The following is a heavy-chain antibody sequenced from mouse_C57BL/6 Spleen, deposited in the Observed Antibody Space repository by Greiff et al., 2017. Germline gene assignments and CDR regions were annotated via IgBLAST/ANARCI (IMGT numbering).Heavy chain of an antibody. D-gene: IGHD1-1*01. CDR2: IDPSDSYT. CDR1: GYTFTSYW. V-gene: IGHV1-59*01. Sequence: QVQLQQPGAELVRPGTSVKLSCKASGYTFTSYWMHWVKQRPGQGLEWIGVIDPSDSYTNYNQKFKGKATLTVDKSSSTAYMQLSSLTSEDSAVYYCSITTVPYFAYWGQGTTLTVSS. J-gene: IGHJ2*01. CDR3: SITTVPYFAY.